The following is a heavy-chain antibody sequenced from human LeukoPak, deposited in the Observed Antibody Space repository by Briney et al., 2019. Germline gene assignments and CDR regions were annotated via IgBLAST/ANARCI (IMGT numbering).Heavy chain of an antibody. V-gene: IGHV3-21*04. D-gene: IGHD6-19*01. J-gene: IGHJ2*01. CDR1: GFTFASYS. CDR3: ARLAGSRPPWYLDL. CDR2: IGPSGGSI. Sequence: GGSLRLSCATYGFTFASYSMNWVRQAPGKGLEWVSSIGPSGGSIFYADSLKGRISISRDNAQNSLHLQLSSLRADDTAVYYCARLAGSRPPWYLDLWGRGTLVTVSS.